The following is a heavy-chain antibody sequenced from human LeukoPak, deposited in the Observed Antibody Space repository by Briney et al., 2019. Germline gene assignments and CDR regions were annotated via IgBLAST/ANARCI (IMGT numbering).Heavy chain of an antibody. D-gene: IGHD3-10*01. CDR3: ARGGRVGSYYYYYMDV. Sequence: ASVKVSCKASGYTFTSYYIHWVRQAPGQGLEWMGRINPSSGIASYTQTFQGRVTMTRDMSTSTVYMELSSLRSEHTAVYYCARGGRVGSYYYYYMDVWGKGTTVTVSS. V-gene: IGHV1-46*01. CDR1: GYTFTSYY. J-gene: IGHJ6*03. CDR2: INPSSGIA.